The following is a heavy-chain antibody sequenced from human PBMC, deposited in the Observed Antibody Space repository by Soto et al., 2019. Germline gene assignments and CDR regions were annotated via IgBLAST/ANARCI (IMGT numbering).Heavy chain of an antibody. Sequence: ASVKVSCKASGYTFTGYYMHWVRQAPGQGLEWKGWINPNSGGTNYAQKFQGWVTMTRDTSISTAYMELSRLRSDDTAEYYCARECPYDSSGHREGGMDVWGQGTTVTVSS. CDR3: ARECPYDSSGHREGGMDV. CDR2: INPNSGGT. V-gene: IGHV1-2*04. D-gene: IGHD3-22*01. CDR1: GYTFTGYY. J-gene: IGHJ6*02.